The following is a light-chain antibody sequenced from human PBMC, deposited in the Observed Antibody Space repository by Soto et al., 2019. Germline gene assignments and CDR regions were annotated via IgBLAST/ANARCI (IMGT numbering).Light chain of an antibody. CDR2: AAS. Sequence: IQFTPGPSSLSASVGDRVTVSCRISQGISSYLAWDQQKPGKAPKLLIYAASTLQSGVPSRFSGSGSGTDFTLTISSLQPEDFATYYCQQLTSYPRLTFGGGTKVDIK. CDR1: QGISSY. V-gene: IGKV1-9*01. CDR3: QQLTSYPRLT. J-gene: IGKJ4*01.